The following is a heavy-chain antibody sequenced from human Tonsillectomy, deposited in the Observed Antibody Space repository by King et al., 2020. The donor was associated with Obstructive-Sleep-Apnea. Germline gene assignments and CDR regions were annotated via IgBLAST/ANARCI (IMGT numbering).Heavy chain of an antibody. CDR1: GFAFSSYW. CDR3: ARGGEDIVVVPAAFVDY. CDR2: INSDGSST. V-gene: IGHV3-74*01. J-gene: IGHJ4*02. D-gene: IGHD2-2*01. Sequence: DVQLVESGGGLVQPGGSLRLSCAASGFAFSSYWMHWVRQAPGKGLVWVSRINSDGSSTSYAGSVKGRFTISRDNAKNTLYLQMNSLRAEDTAVYYCARGGEDIVVVPAAFVDYWGQGTLVTVSS.